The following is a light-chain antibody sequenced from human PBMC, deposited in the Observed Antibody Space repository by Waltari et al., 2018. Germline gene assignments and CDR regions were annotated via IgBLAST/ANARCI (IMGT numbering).Light chain of an antibody. CDR3: QQYYSRRT. CDR1: QSLLYYSNDKNY. J-gene: IGKJ1*01. V-gene: IGKV4-1*01. CDR2: WAA. Sequence: DSLMTQSPESLAVSLGERATIDCKSSQSLLYYSNDKNYLAWYQQKPGQPPKLLIYWAATRQSGVPDRFSGSGSGTDFTLTISSLQAEDVAVYYCQQYYSRRTFGQGTKVEIK.